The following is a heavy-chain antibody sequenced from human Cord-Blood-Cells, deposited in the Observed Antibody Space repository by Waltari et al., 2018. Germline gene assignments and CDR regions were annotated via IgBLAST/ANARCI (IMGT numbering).Heavy chain of an antibody. Sequence: QLQLQESVPGLVKPSETLSLPCTVSGGSISSSSYYWGWIRQPPGKGLEWIGSIYYSGSTYYTPSLKSRVTISVDTSKNQFSLKLSSVTAADTAVYYCARQVATIRDAFDIWGQGTMVTVSS. CDR3: ARQVATIRDAFDI. J-gene: IGHJ3*02. V-gene: IGHV4-39*01. D-gene: IGHD5-12*01. CDR1: GGSISSSSYY. CDR2: IYYSGST.